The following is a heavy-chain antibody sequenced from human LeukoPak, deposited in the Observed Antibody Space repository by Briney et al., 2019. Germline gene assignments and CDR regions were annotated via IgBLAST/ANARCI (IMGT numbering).Heavy chain of an antibody. CDR1: GYSFNTYW. V-gene: IGHV5-51*01. J-gene: IGHJ6*03. Sequence: GESLKISCKGSGYSFNTYWIGWVRQMPGKGLEWMGIIYPGDSDTRYSPSFQGQVTISADKSISTAYLQWSSLKASDTAMYYCASQRVGDDYYYYMDVWGKGTTVTVSS. D-gene: IGHD2-2*01. CDR3: ASQRVGDDYYYYMDV. CDR2: IYPGDSDT.